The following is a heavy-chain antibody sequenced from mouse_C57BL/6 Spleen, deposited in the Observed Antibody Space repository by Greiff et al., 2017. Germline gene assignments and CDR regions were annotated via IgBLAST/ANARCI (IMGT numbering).Heavy chain of an antibody. J-gene: IGHJ2*01. V-gene: IGHV5-17*01. CDR1: GFTFSDYG. CDR2: ISSGSSTI. D-gene: IGHD2-1*01. Sequence: DVMLVESGGGLVKPGGSLKLSCAASGFTFSDYGMHWVRQAPEKGLEWVAYISSGSSTIYYADTVKGRFTISRDNAKNTLFLQMTSLGSEDTAMYYCARYGNPFDYWGQGTTLTVSS. CDR3: ARYGNPFDY.